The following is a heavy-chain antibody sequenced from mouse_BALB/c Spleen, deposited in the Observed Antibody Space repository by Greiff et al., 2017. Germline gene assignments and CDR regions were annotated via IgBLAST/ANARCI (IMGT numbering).Heavy chain of an antibody. Sequence: EVHLVESGGGLVKPGGSLKLSCAASGFTFSSYAMSWVRQSPEKRLEWVAEISSGGSYTYYPDTVTGRFTISRDNAKNTLYLEMSSLRSEDTAMYYCARASLLAYAMDYWGQGTSVTVSS. CDR1: GFTFSSYA. CDR3: ARASLLAYAMDY. J-gene: IGHJ4*01. V-gene: IGHV5-9-4*01. CDR2: ISSGGSYT.